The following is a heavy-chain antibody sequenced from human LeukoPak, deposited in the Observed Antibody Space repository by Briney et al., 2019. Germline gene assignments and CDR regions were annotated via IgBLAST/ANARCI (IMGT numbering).Heavy chain of an antibody. CDR3: AKDPSRELSFFDY. V-gene: IGHV3-30*18. Sequence: PGRSLRLSCAASGFTFSSYGMHWVRQAPGKGLEWVAVISYDGSNKYYADSVKGRFTISRDNSKNTPYLQMNSLRAEDTAVYYCAKDPSRELSFFDYWGQGTLVTVSS. J-gene: IGHJ4*02. CDR2: ISYDGSNK. CDR1: GFTFSSYG. D-gene: IGHD3-16*02.